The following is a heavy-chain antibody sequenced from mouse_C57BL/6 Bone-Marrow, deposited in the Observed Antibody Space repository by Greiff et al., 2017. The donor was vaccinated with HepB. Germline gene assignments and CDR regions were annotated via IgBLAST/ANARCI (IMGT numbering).Heavy chain of an antibody. D-gene: IGHD1-1*01. CDR2: IHPNSGST. CDR1: GYTFTSYW. CDR3: ASRGDYGSSPAWFAY. J-gene: IGHJ3*01. Sequence: QVQLQQPGAELVKPGASVKLSCKASGYTFTSYWMHWVKQRPGQGLEWIGMIHPNSGSTNYNEKFKSKATLTVDKSSSPAYMQLSSLTSEDSAVYYCASRGDYGSSPAWFAYWGQGTLVTVSA. V-gene: IGHV1-64*01.